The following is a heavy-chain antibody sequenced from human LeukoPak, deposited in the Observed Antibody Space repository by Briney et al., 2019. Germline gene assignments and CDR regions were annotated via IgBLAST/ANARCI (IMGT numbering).Heavy chain of an antibody. J-gene: IGHJ3*02. CDR1: GFTFSSYA. V-gene: IGHV3-30-3*01. CDR2: ISYDGSNK. D-gene: IGHD7-27*01. CDR3: ASATGDDAFDI. Sequence: GGSLRLSCAASGFTFSSYAMHWVRQAPGKGLEWVAVISYDGSNKYYADSVKGRFTISRDNSKNTLYLQMNSLRAEDTAVYYCASATGDDAFDIWGQGTMATVSS.